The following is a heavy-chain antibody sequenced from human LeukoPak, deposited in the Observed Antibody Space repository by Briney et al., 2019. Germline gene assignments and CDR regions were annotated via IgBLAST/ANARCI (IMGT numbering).Heavy chain of an antibody. V-gene: IGHV4-39*07. CDR2: IHYTGIP. CDR3: ARDSQYDSSGHEP. D-gene: IGHD3-22*01. J-gene: IGHJ5*02. CDR1: GGSISSSNYY. Sequence: SETLSLTCSVSGGSISSSNYYWAWIRQPPGKGLEWIGSIHYTGIPYYSASLKSRVTISVDTSKNQFSLKLPSVTAADTAVYYCARDSQYDSSGHEPWGQGILVTVSS.